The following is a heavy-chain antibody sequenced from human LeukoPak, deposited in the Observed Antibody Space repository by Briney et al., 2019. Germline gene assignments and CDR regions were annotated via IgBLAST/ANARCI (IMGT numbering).Heavy chain of an antibody. Sequence: GGSLRLSCAASGFTFSTYAMSWVRQAPGKGLEWVSAVSGSGGSTYYADSVKGRFTISRDNAKNSLYLQMNSLRAEDTAVYYCARIGRGGIVDYFDYWGQGTLVTVSS. D-gene: IGHD3-16*01. J-gene: IGHJ4*02. V-gene: IGHV3-23*01. CDR2: VSGSGGST. CDR1: GFTFSTYA. CDR3: ARIGRGGIVDYFDY.